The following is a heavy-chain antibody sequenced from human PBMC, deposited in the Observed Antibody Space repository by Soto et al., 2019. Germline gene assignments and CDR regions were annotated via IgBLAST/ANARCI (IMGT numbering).Heavy chain of an antibody. CDR1: GYRFTSYW. J-gene: IGHJ6*04. CDR3: ARRTRHHVGVVIAHSGTDS. CDR2: IDPSGSYT. D-gene: IGHD2-21*01. V-gene: IGHV5-10-1*01. Sequence: GESLKISCKGSGYRFTSYWISWVRQMPGKGLEWMGRIDPSGSYTNYSPSFQGHVTISADKSISTAYLQWSSLKAAATAMYYCARRTRHHVGVVIAHSGTDSWGNGSTVTV.